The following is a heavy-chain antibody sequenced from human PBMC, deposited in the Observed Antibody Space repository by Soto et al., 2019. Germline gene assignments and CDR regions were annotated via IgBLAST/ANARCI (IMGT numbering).Heavy chain of an antibody. D-gene: IGHD1-26*01. CDR3: ARGIYSKVGATIWFDP. V-gene: IGHV4-4*07. CDR2: IYTSGST. CDR1: GGSINSYY. Sequence: QVQLQESGPGLVKPSETLSLTCTVSGGSINSYYWSWIRQPAGKGLEWIGRIYTSGSTNYNPSLKSRVTMSVATSKNRSSLKLSSVTAADTAVYYCARGIYSKVGATIWFDPWGQGNLVTVSS. J-gene: IGHJ5*02.